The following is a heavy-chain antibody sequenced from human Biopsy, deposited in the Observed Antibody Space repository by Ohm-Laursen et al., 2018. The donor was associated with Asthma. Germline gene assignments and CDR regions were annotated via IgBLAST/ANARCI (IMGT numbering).Heavy chain of an antibody. CDR2: ISGSGDST. J-gene: IGHJ4*02. Sequence: SLRLSCAASGFTFSRYDMSWVRQAPGKGLEWVSAISGSGDSTYYADSVKGRFTISRDNAKNSLFLQMNSLRDEDTAVYYCARGYCRDDACYSPPDYWGQGTLVTVSS. CDR1: GFTFSRYD. D-gene: IGHD2-15*01. CDR3: ARGYCRDDACYSPPDY. V-gene: IGHV3-23*01.